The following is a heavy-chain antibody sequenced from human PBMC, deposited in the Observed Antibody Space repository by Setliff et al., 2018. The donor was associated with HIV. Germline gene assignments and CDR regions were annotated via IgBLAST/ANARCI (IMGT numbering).Heavy chain of an antibody. CDR2: ITPMFGTS. CDR1: GGTSKTFT. V-gene: IGHV1-69*08. Sequence: SVKVSCKYSGGTSKTFTLNWVRQAPGQGLEWMGRITPMFGTSNYAQKFQSRITIVADKLTSTAYMELSSLRSDDTAIYYCARDRGWELSHPPFFDYWGQGTLVTVSS. J-gene: IGHJ4*02. CDR3: ARDRGWELSHPPFFDY. D-gene: IGHD1-7*01.